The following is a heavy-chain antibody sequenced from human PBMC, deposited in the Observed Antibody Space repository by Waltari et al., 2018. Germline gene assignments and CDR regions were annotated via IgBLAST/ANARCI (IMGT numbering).Heavy chain of an antibody. Sequence: QVQLVQSGAEVKKPGSSVKVSCKASGGTFSSYAISWVRQAPGQGLEWMGGIIPICGTANYAQKFQGRVTITADESTSTAYMELSSLRSEDTAVYYCARVAQGIAAAVIYWYFDLWGRGTLVTVSS. J-gene: IGHJ2*01. CDR2: IIPICGTA. V-gene: IGHV1-69*01. D-gene: IGHD6-13*01. CDR3: ARVAQGIAAAVIYWYFDL. CDR1: GGTFSSYA.